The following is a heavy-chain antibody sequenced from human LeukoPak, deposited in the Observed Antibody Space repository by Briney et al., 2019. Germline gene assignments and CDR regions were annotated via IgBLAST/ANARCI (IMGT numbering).Heavy chain of an antibody. CDR1: GYTFIGYY. CDR3: AREDCSSTSCYSDAFDI. V-gene: IGHV1-2*02. J-gene: IGHJ3*02. Sequence: ASVKVSCKASGYTFIGYYMHWVRQAPGQGLEWMGWINPNSGGTNYAQKFQGRVTKTRDTSISTAYMELSRLRSDDTAVYYCAREDCSSTSCYSDAFDIWGQGTMVTVSS. D-gene: IGHD2-2*01. CDR2: INPNSGGT.